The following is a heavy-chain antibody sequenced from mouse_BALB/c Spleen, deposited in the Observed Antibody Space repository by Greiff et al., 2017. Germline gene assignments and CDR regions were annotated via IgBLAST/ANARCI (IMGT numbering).Heavy chain of an antibody. V-gene: IGHV14-3*02. CDR3: ARGDYDGAWFAY. D-gene: IGHD2-4*01. J-gene: IGHJ3*01. Sequence: VQLKQSGAELVKPGASVKLSCTASGFNIKDTYMHWVKQRPEQGLEWIGRIDPANGNTKYDPKFQGKAAITADTSSNTAYLQLSSLTSEDTAVYYCARGDYDGAWFAYWGQGTLVTVSA. CDR1: GFNIKDTY. CDR2: IDPANGNT.